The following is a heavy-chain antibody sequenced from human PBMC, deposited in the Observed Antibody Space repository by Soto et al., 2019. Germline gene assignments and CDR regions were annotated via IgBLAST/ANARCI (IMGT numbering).Heavy chain of an antibody. V-gene: IGHV1-18*04. D-gene: IGHD3-9*01. CDR3: ARLLTEGVTYREDAFDI. Sequence: QVQLVQSGGEVKKPGASVKVSCKASGYTFTSHGISWVRQAPVQGLEWMGWISTYNVKTDYAQKFHDRLTMTADTRTTTGYMELRSLRSDDTAVYYCARLLTEGVTYREDAFDIWGQGTKVTVSS. CDR1: GYTFTSHG. J-gene: IGHJ3*02. CDR2: ISTYNVKT.